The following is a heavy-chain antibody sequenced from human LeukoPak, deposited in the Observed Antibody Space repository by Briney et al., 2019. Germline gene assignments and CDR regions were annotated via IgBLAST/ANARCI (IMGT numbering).Heavy chain of an antibody. CDR1: DGSINSYY. Sequence: SETLSLTCSVSDGSINSYYWNWIRRPPGKGLEWIGYIYYNGNTNYSPSLKSRVTMSVDTSKNLFSLKVSSVTAADTAVYYCARGRSNYYGGRLGPRDHGHRLL. J-gene: IGHJ6*02. CDR2: IYYNGNT. CDR3: ARGRSNYYGGR. V-gene: IGHV4-59*01. D-gene: IGHD1-26*01.